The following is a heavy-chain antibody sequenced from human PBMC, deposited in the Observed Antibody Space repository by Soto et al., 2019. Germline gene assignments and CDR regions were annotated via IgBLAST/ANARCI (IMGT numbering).Heavy chain of an antibody. CDR3: AIDISIGMPGRFVY. V-gene: IGHV3-21*04. J-gene: IGHJ4*02. D-gene: IGHD1-26*01. CDR2: IRSTSSYI. CDR1: GFTFSRYR. Sequence: EVQLVESGGGLVKPGGSLILSCAASGFTFSRYRMNWARQAPGKGLECVSTIRSTSSYIYYTHSVKGRLTNSRDNAKDSMYIQMNSLRPEDTAAYYFAIDISIGMPGRFVYWGQGSLVTVYS.